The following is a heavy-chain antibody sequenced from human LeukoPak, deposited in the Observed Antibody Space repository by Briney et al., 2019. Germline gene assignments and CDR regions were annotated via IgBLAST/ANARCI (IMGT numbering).Heavy chain of an antibody. V-gene: IGHV1-2*02. D-gene: IGHD4-11*01. J-gene: IGHJ6*03. CDR2: INPNTAGT. Sequence: ASVKVSCKASGYTFTGYYFHWVRQAPGQGLEWMGWINPNTAGTNYAQKFLGGVALTWDTSISTAYMELNRLTSDDTAVYYCATSAGDYRAGHYYYMGVWGKGTSVTVSS. CDR3: ATSAGDYRAGHYYYMGV. CDR1: GYTFTGYY.